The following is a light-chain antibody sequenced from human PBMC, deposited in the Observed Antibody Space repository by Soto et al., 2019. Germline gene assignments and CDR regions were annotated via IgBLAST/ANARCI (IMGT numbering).Light chain of an antibody. CDR1: STDVGAYNY. J-gene: IGLJ1*01. Sequence: QSALTQPPSASGSPGQSVTISCTGTSTDVGAYNYVSWFQQYPGKAPKLMIYGVTKRPSGVPARFSGSKSGNTASLTVSGRQAEDEADYYCSSYAGSSSFVFGTGTKVTV. V-gene: IGLV2-8*01. CDR2: GVT. CDR3: SSYAGSSSFV.